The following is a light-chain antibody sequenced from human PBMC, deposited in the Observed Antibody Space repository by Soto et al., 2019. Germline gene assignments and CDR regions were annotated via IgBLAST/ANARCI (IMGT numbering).Light chain of an antibody. J-gene: IGKJ4*01. V-gene: IGKV3D-15*01. Sequence: EVVMTQSPATLSMSPGESATLSCRVSQSVSSNLAWYQQKPGQAPRLLFYGASTRATGIPARFSGSGSGTDFTLTISSLQSEDFAVYYCHQYDYWPLTFGGGTKVDIK. CDR3: HQYDYWPLT. CDR1: QSVSSN. CDR2: GAS.